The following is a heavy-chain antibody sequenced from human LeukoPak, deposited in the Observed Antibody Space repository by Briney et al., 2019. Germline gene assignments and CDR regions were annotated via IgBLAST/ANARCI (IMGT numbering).Heavy chain of an antibody. CDR3: ARDQRHCSSPSCYGRYFDL. V-gene: IGHV4-34*01. J-gene: IGHJ2*01. D-gene: IGHD2-2*01. Sequence: PSETLSLTCAVYGGSFSGYYWSWIRQPPGKGLEWIGEINHSGSTNYNPSLKSRVTISVDTSKNQFSLKLSSVTAADTAVYYCARDQRHCSSPSCYGRYFDLWGRGTLVTVSS. CDR1: GGSFSGYY. CDR2: INHSGST.